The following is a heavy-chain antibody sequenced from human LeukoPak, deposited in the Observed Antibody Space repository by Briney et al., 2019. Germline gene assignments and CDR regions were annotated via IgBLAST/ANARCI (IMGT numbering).Heavy chain of an antibody. CDR3: AKDITSGTTTAGFDY. CDR2: INQDGSTK. D-gene: IGHD3-10*01. V-gene: IGHV3-7*03. Sequence: GGSLRLSCTASGFTFSSYWMNWVRQAPGTGLEWVANINQDGSTKYYLDSVKGRFTISRDNAKNSLYLQMNSLRAEDMALYYCAKDITSGTTTAGFDYWGQGTLVIVSS. CDR1: GFTFSSYW. J-gene: IGHJ4*02.